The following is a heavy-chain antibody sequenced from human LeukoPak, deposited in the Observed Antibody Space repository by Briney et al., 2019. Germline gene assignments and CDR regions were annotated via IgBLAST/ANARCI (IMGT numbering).Heavy chain of an antibody. V-gene: IGHV4-31*03. CDR1: GGSISSGGSY. J-gene: IGHJ4*02. Sequence: PSETLSLTCTVSGGSISSGGSYWSWIRQHPGKGLEWIGYIYYSGSTYYNPSLKSRVTMSLDTSKNQFSLRLSSVTAADTAVYYCARAPDYGDYHFDYWAREPWSPSPQ. CDR3: ARAPDYGDYHFDY. D-gene: IGHD4-17*01. CDR2: IYYSGST.